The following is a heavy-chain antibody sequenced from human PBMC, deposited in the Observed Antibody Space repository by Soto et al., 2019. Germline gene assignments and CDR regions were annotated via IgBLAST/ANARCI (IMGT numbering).Heavy chain of an antibody. V-gene: IGHV4-59*01. J-gene: IGHJ1*01. D-gene: IGHD6-19*01. Sequence: QVQLQESGPGLVKPSETLSLTCTVSGGSISSYYWSWIRQPPGKGLEWIGYIYYSGSTNYNPSLKSRVTISVDTSKNQFSLKLSSVTAADTAVYYCARDIINSSGRPEYFQHWGQGTLVTVSS. CDR3: ARDIINSSGRPEYFQH. CDR1: GGSISSYY. CDR2: IYYSGST.